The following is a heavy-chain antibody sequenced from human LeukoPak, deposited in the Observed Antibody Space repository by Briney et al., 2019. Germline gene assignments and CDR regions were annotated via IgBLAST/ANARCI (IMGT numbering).Heavy chain of an antibody. V-gene: IGHV4-4*02. D-gene: IGHD2-2*01. CDR2: IWRSDHT. Sequence: SETLSLTCAVSGGSISSSDWWSWVRQPPGRGLEWNGYIWRSDHTNYNPSLKSRVTMSLDKSKNQFSLKLSSVTAADTAVYYCARDPHCSSTNCPFDLWGQGTLVIVSS. CDR1: GGSISSSDW. J-gene: IGHJ4*02. CDR3: ARDPHCSSTNCPFDL.